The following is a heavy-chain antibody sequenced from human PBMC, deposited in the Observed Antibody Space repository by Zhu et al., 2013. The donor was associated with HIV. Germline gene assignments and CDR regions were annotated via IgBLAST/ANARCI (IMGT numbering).Heavy chain of an antibody. V-gene: IGHV1-69*12. D-gene: IGHD3-22*01. CDR2: IVPMFGTA. Sequence: QVQLVQSGAEVKKPGSSVTVSCKASGDTLSKYAITWVRQAPGQGLEWMGWIVPMFGTANYAQKFQGRVTITADESTSTAYMQLSSLRSEDTAVYYCARDHNSGYYSYFDYWGQGTLVTVSS. CDR3: ARDHNSGYYSYFDY. J-gene: IGHJ4*02. CDR1: GDTLSKYA.